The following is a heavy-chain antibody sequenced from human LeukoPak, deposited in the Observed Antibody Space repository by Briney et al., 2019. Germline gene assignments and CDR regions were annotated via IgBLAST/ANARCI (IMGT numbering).Heavy chain of an antibody. V-gene: IGHV1-2*02. CDR2: INPNSGGT. Sequence: ASVKVSSKAFGYTFTGYYMPWVRQAPGQGLEWMGWINPNSGGTNYAQKFQGRVTMTRDTSISTAYMELSRLRSDDTAVYYCARDFVYYYDSSGYSDYWGQGTLVTVSS. J-gene: IGHJ4*02. CDR3: ARDFVYYYDSSGYSDY. CDR1: GYTFTGYY. D-gene: IGHD3-22*01.